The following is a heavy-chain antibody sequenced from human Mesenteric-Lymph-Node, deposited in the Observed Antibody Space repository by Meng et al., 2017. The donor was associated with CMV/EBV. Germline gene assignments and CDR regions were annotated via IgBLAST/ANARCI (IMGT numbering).Heavy chain of an antibody. CDR3: ARGRAAAGTYFDY. D-gene: IGHD6-13*01. Sequence: CAAYGFTFSSYAMSWVRQAPGKGLEWVSGISDSGGSTYYADSVKGRFTISRDNSKNTLYMQMNSLRAEDTAVYYCARGRAAAGTYFDYWGQGTLVTVSS. CDR1: GFTFSSYA. V-gene: IGHV3-23*01. CDR2: ISDSGGST. J-gene: IGHJ4*02.